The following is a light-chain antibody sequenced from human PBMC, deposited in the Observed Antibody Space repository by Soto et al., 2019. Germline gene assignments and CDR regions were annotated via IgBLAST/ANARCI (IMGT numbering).Light chain of an antibody. V-gene: IGLV2-11*01. Sequence: QSALTQPRSVSGSPGQSITISCTGSTSDVGAYSFASWYQQHPGAAPKLLIHDVNKRPSGVPDRFSGSKPGNTASLTISGLQAEDEADYYCCSYAGSYTFVFGGGTKLTVL. CDR3: CSYAGSYTFV. J-gene: IGLJ2*01. CDR2: DVN. CDR1: TSDVGAYSF.